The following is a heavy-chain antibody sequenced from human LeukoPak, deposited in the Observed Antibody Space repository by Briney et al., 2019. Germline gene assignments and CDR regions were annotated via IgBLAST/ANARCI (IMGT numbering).Heavy chain of an antibody. D-gene: IGHD6-19*01. J-gene: IGHJ4*02. CDR1: GGSFSGYY. Sequence: PSETLSLTCAVYGGSFSGYYWSWIRQPPGKGLEWIGEVNDSGNTNYNPSLKSRVSISVDTSKNQFSLKLSSVTAADTAVYYCASFGQDSSGWQYYFDYWGQGTLVTVSS. CDR2: VNDSGNT. V-gene: IGHV4-34*01. CDR3: ASFGQDSSGWQYYFDY.